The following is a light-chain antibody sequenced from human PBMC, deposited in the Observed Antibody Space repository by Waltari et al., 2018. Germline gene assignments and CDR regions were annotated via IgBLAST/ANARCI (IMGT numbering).Light chain of an antibody. CDR1: QRISDSK. Sequence: IVLTQSPGTLSLSLGDRATLSCRASQRISDSKLVWHQQRPGQPPRLLIYGASTRAAGIPDRFSGSGSGTNFTLTISRLETEDFAVYYCQQYGSSFGGGTKVEF. V-gene: IGKV3-20*01. CDR3: QQYGSS. J-gene: IGKJ4*02. CDR2: GAS.